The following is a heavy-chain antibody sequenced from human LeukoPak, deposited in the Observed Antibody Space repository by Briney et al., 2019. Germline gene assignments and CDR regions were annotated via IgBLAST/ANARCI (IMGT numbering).Heavy chain of an antibody. CDR3: AKGLWWLQSDASFDY. J-gene: IGHJ4*02. D-gene: IGHD4/OR15-4a*01. V-gene: IGHV3-23*01. CDR2: ISGSGAGT. Sequence: GGSLRLSCAASGFTFSSYAMSWVRQAPGKGLEWVSGISGSGAGTYYADSVKGRFTISRDNSKNTLYLQMNSLRAEDTAVYYCAKGLWWLQSDASFDYWGQGTLVTVSS. CDR1: GFTFSSYA.